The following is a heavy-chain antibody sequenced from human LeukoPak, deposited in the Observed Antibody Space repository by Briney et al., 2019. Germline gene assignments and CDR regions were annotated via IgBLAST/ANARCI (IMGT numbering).Heavy chain of an antibody. CDR3: ARGRGSYDILDY. Sequence: SETLSLTCTVSRGSISSYYWSWIRQPPGKGLEWIGYIYYSGSTNYNPSLKSRVTISVDTSKNQFSLKLSSVTAADTAVYYCARGRGSYDILDYWGQGTLVTVSS. D-gene: IGHD3-9*01. V-gene: IGHV4-59*01. J-gene: IGHJ4*02. CDR2: IYYSGST. CDR1: RGSISSYY.